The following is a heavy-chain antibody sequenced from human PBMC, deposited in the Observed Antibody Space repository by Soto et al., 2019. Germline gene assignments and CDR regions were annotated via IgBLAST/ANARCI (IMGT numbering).Heavy chain of an antibody. D-gene: IGHD3-10*01. Sequence: QIQLVQSGAEVKKPGASVKVSCRASGYTFTGYYLHWVRQAPGQGLEWMGWVNPISGDTNYAQKFQDRVIMTRDRSITTAHMELSRLRSDDTAVYYCAREEGFRITMDRGRWFDPWGQGTLVTVSS. CDR3: AREEGFRITMDRGRWFDP. V-gene: IGHV1-2*02. CDR2: VNPISGDT. J-gene: IGHJ5*02. CDR1: GYTFTGYY.